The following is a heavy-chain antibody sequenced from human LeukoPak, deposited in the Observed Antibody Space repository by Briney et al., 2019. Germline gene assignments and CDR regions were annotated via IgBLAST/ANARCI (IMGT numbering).Heavy chain of an antibody. J-gene: IGHJ4*02. CDR2: IYYSGST. D-gene: IGHD5-24*01. CDR1: VGSLSRYY. CDR3: ARGARAGYNLDPFDY. Sequence: TLSLTRAVSVGSLSRYYWSWIRQPPGKGGEWFGYIYYSGSTKYNPSLKSRVTISVDTSKNQSSLKLSAVAAADTAVYYCARGARAGYNLDPFDYWGQGTLVTVSS. V-gene: IGHV4-59*08.